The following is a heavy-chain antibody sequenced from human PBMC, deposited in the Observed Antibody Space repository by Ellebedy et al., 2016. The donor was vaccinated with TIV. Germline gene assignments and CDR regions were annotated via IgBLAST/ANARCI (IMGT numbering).Heavy chain of an antibody. CDR3: ARGENSGGYLVDH. CDR2: MSHAGSNI. D-gene: IGHD5-18*01. CDR1: GFIFSGYA. V-gene: IGHV3-30*01. Sequence: PGGSLRLSCATSGFIFSGYAMHWVRQAPGMGLDWVALMSHAGSNIKHADSVKGRFTISRDNSKKTLYLQMDSLRPEDTAVYYCARGENSGGYLVDHWGQGTLVTVSS. J-gene: IGHJ4*02.